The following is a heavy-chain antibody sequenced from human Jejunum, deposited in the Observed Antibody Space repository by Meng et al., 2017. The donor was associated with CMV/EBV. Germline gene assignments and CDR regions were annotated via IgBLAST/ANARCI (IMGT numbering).Heavy chain of an antibody. CDR2: IYTGSTAR. CDR1: EFAFSKDS. Sequence: EFAFSKDSMNWVRQTPGKGLEWVSIIYTGSTARYYADSVKGRFTISRDDSKNTLYLQMNSLRAEDTAVYYCAKDTTPDSRFNFDRWGQGTPVTVSS. D-gene: IGHD1-1*01. V-gene: IGHV3-23*03. J-gene: IGHJ4*02. CDR3: AKDTTPDSRFNFDR.